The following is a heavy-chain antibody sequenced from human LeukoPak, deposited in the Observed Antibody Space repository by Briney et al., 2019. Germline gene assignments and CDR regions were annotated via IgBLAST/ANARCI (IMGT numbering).Heavy chain of an antibody. D-gene: IGHD2-15*01. CDR2: ISSSRSTI. V-gene: IGHV3-48*04. CDR3: ARICSGGSCYNDAFHI. Sequence: GGSLRLSCAASGFTFSSYSMNWFRQAPGKGLEWVSYISSSRSTIYYADSVKGRFTISRGNAKNSLYLQMNSLRVEDTAVYYCARICSGGSCYNDAFHIWGQGTMVTVSS. CDR1: GFTFSSYS. J-gene: IGHJ3*02.